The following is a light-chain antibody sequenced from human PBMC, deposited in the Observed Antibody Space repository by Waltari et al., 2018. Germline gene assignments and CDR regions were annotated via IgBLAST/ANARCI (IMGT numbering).Light chain of an antibody. V-gene: IGKV3-11*01. CDR2: DTS. J-gene: IGKJ4*01. CDR3: QQRANWPLT. Sequence: EIVLTQSPGTLSLSPGERATLSCRASQSVTRYVAWYQQKTGLSPRLLIYDTSNRATGIPSRFIGSGSGTDLSLTITSLESEXXXVYYCQQRANWPLTFGGGTKVEIK. CDR1: QSVTRY.